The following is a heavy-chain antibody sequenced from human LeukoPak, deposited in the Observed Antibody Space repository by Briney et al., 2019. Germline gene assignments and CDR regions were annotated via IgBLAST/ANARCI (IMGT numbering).Heavy chain of an antibody. J-gene: IGHJ4*02. Sequence: SETLSLTCAVYGGSFSGYYWSWIRQPPGKGLEWIGEINHSGSTNYNPSLKSRVTISVDTSKNQFSLKLSSVTAADTAIYYCARQDYGFNTSCYDYWGQGTLVTVSS. CDR2: INHSGST. D-gene: IGHD3-16*01. CDR1: GGSFSGYY. V-gene: IGHV4-34*01. CDR3: ARQDYGFNTSCYDY.